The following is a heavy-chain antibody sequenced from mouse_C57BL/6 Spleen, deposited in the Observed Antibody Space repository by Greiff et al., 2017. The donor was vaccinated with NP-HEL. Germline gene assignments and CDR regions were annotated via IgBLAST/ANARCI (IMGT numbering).Heavy chain of an antibody. V-gene: IGHV5-4*01. CDR2: ISDGGSYT. D-gene: IGHD2-12*01. Sequence: EVQVVESGGGLVKPGGSLKLSCAASGFTFSSYAMSWVRQTPEKRLEWVATISDGGSYTYYPDNVKGRFTISRDNAKNNLYLQMSHLKSEDTAMYYCARDYEGFAYWGQGTLVTVSA. CDR3: ARDYEGFAY. CDR1: GFTFSSYA. J-gene: IGHJ3*01.